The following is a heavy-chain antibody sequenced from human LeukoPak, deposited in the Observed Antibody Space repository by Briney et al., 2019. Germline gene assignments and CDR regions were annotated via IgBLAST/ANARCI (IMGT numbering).Heavy chain of an antibody. CDR1: GFTFSSYS. Sequence: GGSLRLSCAASGFTFSSYSMNWVRQAPGKGLEWGSYISGSSSTIYYADSVKGRFTISRDNGKNTLYLQMNSPRAEDTAVYYCAKDHRYDFWSGSDYWGQGTLVTVSS. D-gene: IGHD3-3*01. CDR3: AKDHRYDFWSGSDY. J-gene: IGHJ4*02. V-gene: IGHV3-48*01. CDR2: ISGSSSTI.